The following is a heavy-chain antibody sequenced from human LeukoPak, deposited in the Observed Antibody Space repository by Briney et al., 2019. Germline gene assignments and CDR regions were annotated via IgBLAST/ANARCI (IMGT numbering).Heavy chain of an antibody. Sequence: SETLSLTCTVSGTSVSGSAYYWGWIRQPPGKGLEWIGNIYYSGSTYYNESLESRVTISIDTSKNQFSLKLNSVTAADTAMYYCAKSGGYGLIDYWGQGTLVTVSS. CDR2: IYYSGST. D-gene: IGHD1-26*01. V-gene: IGHV4-39*01. J-gene: IGHJ4*02. CDR3: AKSGGYGLIDY. CDR1: GTSVSGSAYY.